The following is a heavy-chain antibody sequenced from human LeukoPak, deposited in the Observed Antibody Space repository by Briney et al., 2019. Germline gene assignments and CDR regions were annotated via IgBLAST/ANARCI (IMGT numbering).Heavy chain of an antibody. V-gene: IGHV3-23*01. Sequence: GWSLTLSCAASGFTFSSYAMSWVRQAPGKGLEWVSAISGSGGSTYYADSVKGRFTISRDNSKNTLYMQMNSLRAEDTAVYYCAKTGSSSPPPYYMDVWGKGTTVTVSS. CDR2: ISGSGGST. D-gene: IGHD6-6*01. CDR3: AKTGSSSPPPYYMDV. CDR1: GFTFSSYA. J-gene: IGHJ6*03.